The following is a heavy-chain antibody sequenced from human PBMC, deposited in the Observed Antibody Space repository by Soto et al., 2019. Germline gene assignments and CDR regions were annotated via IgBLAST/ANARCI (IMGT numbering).Heavy chain of an antibody. CDR3: ARGKGAAMIVVVITAPSYFDY. V-gene: IGHV4-34*01. D-gene: IGHD3-22*01. J-gene: IGHJ4*02. Sequence: PSETLSLTCAVYGGSFSGYYWSWIRQPPGKGLEWIGEINHSGSTNYNPSLKSRVTISVDTSKNQFSLKLSSVTAADTAVYYCARGKGAAMIVVVITAPSYFDYWGQGTLVTVSS. CDR2: INHSGST. CDR1: GGSFSGYY.